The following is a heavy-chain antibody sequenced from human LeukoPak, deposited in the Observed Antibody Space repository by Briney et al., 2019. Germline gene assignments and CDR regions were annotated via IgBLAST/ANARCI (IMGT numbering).Heavy chain of an antibody. CDR2: IKQDGSEK. D-gene: IGHD2-21*02. Sequence: GGSLRLSCAASGFTFNSYWMSWVRQAPGKGLEWVANIKQDGSEKYYADSVKGRFTISRDNSKNTLYLQMHSLRAEDTAVYYCAIPPTKAYCGGDCSLVDYWGQGTLVTVSS. CDR3: AIPPTKAYCGGDCSLVDY. J-gene: IGHJ4*02. V-gene: IGHV3-7*03. CDR1: GFTFNSYW.